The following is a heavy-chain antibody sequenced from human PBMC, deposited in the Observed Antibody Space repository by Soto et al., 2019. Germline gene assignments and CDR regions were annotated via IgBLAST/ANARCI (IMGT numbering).Heavy chain of an antibody. CDR1: GGTFSSYA. CDR2: IIPIFGTA. Sequence: QVQLVQSGAEVKKPGSSVKVSCKASGGTFSSYAISWVRQAPGQGLEWMGGIIPIFGTANYAQKFQGRVTITADESTSTAYMELSSVRAEDTAVYYCARVEPSRSAITLIDSGYFDYLGQGTLVTVSS. D-gene: IGHD3-22*01. CDR3: ARVEPSRSAITLIDSGYFDY. V-gene: IGHV1-69*01. J-gene: IGHJ4*02.